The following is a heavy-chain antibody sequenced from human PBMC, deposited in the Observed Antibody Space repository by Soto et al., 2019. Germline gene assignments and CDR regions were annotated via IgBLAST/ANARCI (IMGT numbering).Heavy chain of an antibody. V-gene: IGHV3-64*01. CDR1: GFTFSSYD. CDR3: ARASIKEGIAAAPFAANWFDP. CDR2: ISSNGGST. D-gene: IGHD6-13*01. Sequence: PGGSLRLSCAASGFTFSSYDMHWVRQAPGKGLEYVSAISSNGGSTYYANSVKGRFTISRDNSKNTLYLQMGSLRAEDMAVYYCARASIKEGIAAAPFAANWFDPWGQGTLVTAPQ. J-gene: IGHJ5*02.